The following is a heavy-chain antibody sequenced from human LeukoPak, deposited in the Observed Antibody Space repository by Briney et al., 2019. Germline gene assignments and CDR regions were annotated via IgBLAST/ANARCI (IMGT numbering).Heavy chain of an antibody. D-gene: IGHD3-3*01. J-gene: IGHJ6*03. V-gene: IGHV1-2*06. CDR2: INPNSGGT. Sequence: SSVKVSCKASGYTFTGYYMHLVRQAPGQGLEWMGLINPNSGGTNYAQKFQGRVTMTRDTSISTAYMELSRLRSDDTAVYYCARGSKNYDFWSGYYPPPYYYMDVWGKGTSVTVSS. CDR1: GYTFTGYY. CDR3: ARGSKNYDFWSGYYPPPYYYMDV.